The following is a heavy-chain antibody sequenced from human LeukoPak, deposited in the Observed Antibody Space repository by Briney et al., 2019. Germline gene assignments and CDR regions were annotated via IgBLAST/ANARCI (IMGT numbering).Heavy chain of an antibody. CDR2: IHSSEGT. CDR3: ARHVYGEGMVV. CDR1: GGSLNGYY. J-gene: IGHJ6*04. V-gene: IGHV4-59*08. Sequence: SETLSLTCTVSGGSLNGYYWGWVRQPPGKGLECIGYIHSSEGTAHNASLKSRLTISLDTSKNQFSLTLSSVTAADTAVYYCARHVYGEGMVVWGKGTTVTVSS. D-gene: IGHD4-17*01.